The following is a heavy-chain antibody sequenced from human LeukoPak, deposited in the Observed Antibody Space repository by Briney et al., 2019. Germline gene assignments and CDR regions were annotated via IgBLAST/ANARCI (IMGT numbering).Heavy chain of an antibody. Sequence: SETLSLTCTVSGGSISNYYWSWIRQPPGKGLEWLGYIYNSGSTHYNPSLKSRVTISADTSKNQFSLTLTSVTAADTAVYYCARSGGTWSYNYWGQGTLVTVSS. V-gene: IGHV4-59*01. CDR3: ARSGGTWSYNY. J-gene: IGHJ4*02. CDR2: IYNSGST. D-gene: IGHD1-26*01. CDR1: GGSISNYY.